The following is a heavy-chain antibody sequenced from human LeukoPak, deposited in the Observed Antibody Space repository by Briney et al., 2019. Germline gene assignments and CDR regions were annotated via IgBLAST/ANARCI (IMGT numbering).Heavy chain of an antibody. CDR1: GFTFSNFI. D-gene: IGHD2/OR15-2a*01. CDR2: ISSSSSYI. CDR3: AKDHSHLCHRD. J-gene: IGHJ4*02. V-gene: IGHV3-21*04. Sequence: TGGSLRLSCAASGFTFSNFIMNWVRQAPGKGLEWVSSISSSSSYIYYADSVKGRFTVSRDNSKNTLYLQMNSLRAEDTALYYCAKDHSHLCHRDWGQGTLVTVSS.